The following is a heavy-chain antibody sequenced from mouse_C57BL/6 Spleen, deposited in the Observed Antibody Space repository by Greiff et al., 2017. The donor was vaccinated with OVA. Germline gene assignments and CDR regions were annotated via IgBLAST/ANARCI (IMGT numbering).Heavy chain of an antibody. J-gene: IGHJ2*01. Sequence: EVKLMESGGDLVKPGGSLKLSCAASGFTFSSYGMSWVRQTPDKRLEWVATISSGGSYTYYPDSVKGRFTISRDNAKNTLYLQMSSLKSEDTAMYYCARQRGYDYDEGYYFDYWGQGTTLTVSS. V-gene: IGHV5-6*01. D-gene: IGHD2-4*01. CDR1: GFTFSSYG. CDR3: ARQRGYDYDEGYYFDY. CDR2: ISSGGSYT.